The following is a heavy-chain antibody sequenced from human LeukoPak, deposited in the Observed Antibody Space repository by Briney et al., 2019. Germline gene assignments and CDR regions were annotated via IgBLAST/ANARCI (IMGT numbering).Heavy chain of an antibody. CDR3: ATDSSSWFIDY. V-gene: IGHV4-4*07. J-gene: IGHJ4*02. CDR2: IYTSGST. D-gene: IGHD6-13*01. CDR1: GGSISDYY. Sequence: SETLSLTCTISGGSISDYYWSWIRQPASKGLEWIGRIYTSGSTYYNPSLKSRVTISVDTSKNQFSLKLSSVTAADTAVYYCATDSSSWFIDYWGQGTLVTVSS.